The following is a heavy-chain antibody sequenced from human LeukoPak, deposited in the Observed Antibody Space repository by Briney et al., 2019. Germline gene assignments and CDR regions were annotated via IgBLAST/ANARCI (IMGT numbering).Heavy chain of an antibody. D-gene: IGHD5-18*01. J-gene: IGHJ6*02. CDR2: ISGDGGST. CDR1: GFTFDDYA. V-gene: IGHV3-43*02. CDR3: AKGPSIRGYSYGAYYYYGTDV. Sequence: GGSLRLSCAASGFTFDDYAMHWVRQAPGKGLEWVSLISGDGGSTYYADSVKGRFTISRDNSKNSLYLQMNSLRTEDTALYYCAKGPSIRGYSYGAYYYYGTDVWGQGTTVTVSS.